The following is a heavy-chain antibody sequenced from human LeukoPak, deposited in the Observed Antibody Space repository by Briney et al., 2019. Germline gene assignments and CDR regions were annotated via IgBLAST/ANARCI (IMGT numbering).Heavy chain of an antibody. CDR1: GFTFSSYS. CDR3: ARGLGGYSYGYYYYYMDV. J-gene: IGHJ6*03. Sequence: PGGSLRLSCAASGFTFSSYSMNWVRQAPGKGLEWVSSISSSSSYIYYADSVKGRFTISRDNAKNSLYLQMNSLRAEDTAVYYCARGLGGYSYGYYYYYMDVWGKGTTVTISS. D-gene: IGHD5-18*01. CDR2: ISSSSSYI. V-gene: IGHV3-21*01.